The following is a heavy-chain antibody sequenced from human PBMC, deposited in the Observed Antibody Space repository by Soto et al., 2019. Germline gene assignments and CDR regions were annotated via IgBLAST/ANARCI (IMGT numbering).Heavy chain of an antibody. CDR1: GYTFIRYY. CDR3: ARTLYGDNVDY. CDR2: IDPSGGST. V-gene: IGHV1-46*01. J-gene: IGHJ4*02. Sequence: GASVKVSCKAFGYTFIRYYMHWVRQAPGQGLEWMGIIDPSGGSTSYAQKFQGRVTMTRDTSATTVYMELSSLRSEDTAVYYCARTLYGDNVDYWGQGTLVTVSS. D-gene: IGHD4-17*01.